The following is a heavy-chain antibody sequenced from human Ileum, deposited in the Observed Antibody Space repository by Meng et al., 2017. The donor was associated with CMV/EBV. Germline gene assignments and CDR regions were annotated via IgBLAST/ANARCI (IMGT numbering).Heavy chain of an antibody. Sequence: VNLHEPGPCLVKPSADTSLTCTVFGGSISNYYWNWMRQPAGKGLEWIGRIYTSGSTNYNPSLKSRVTISIDTSKNQFSLKLTSVTAADTAVYYCARDTGTTGTGSLFDYWGQGTLVTVSS. J-gene: IGHJ4*02. CDR2: IYTSGST. CDR1: GGSISNYY. V-gene: IGHV4-4*07. D-gene: IGHD1-1*01. CDR3: ARDTGTTGTGSLFDY.